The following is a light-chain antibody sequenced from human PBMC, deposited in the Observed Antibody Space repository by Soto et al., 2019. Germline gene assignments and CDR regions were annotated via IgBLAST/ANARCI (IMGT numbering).Light chain of an antibody. J-gene: IGLJ2*01. CDR1: SSDIGTFDY. CDR2: EVT. Sequence: QSVLTQPPSASGSPGQSVTISCTGSSSDIGTFDYVSWYQQHPGKAPKLLIFEVTERPSGVPDRFSGSKSGNTASLTVSGLQAEDEADYYCSSYAGITIVGGGTKVTVL. V-gene: IGLV2-8*01. CDR3: SSYAGITI.